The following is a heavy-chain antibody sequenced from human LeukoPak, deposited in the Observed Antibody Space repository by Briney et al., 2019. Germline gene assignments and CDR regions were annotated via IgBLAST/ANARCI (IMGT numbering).Heavy chain of an antibody. Sequence: GGSLRLSCAASGFTFSSYSMNWVRQAPGKGLEWVSSISSSSSYIYYADSVKGPFTISRDNAKNSLYLQMNSLRAGDTAVYYCARVSKLNYYDSSGQTDYWGQGTLVTVSS. CDR1: GFTFSSYS. CDR2: ISSSSSYI. D-gene: IGHD3-22*01. V-gene: IGHV3-21*01. J-gene: IGHJ4*02. CDR3: ARVSKLNYYDSSGQTDY.